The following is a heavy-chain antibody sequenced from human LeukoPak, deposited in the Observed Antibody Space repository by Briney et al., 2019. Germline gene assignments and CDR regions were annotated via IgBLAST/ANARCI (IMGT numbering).Heavy chain of an antibody. CDR2: IYYSGST. D-gene: IGHD1-14*01. V-gene: IGHV4-59*01. CDR3: ARETSRKGAHYMDV. Sequence: PSETLSLTCTVSGGSISSYYWSWIRQPPGKGLEWIGYIYYSGSTNYNPSLKSRVTISVDTSKNQFSLKLSSVTAADTAVYYCARETSRKGAHYMDVWGKGTTVTISS. CDR1: GGSISSYY. J-gene: IGHJ6*03.